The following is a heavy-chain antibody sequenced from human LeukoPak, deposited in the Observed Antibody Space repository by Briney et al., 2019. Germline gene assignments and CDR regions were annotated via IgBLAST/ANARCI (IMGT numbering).Heavy chain of an antibody. CDR2: ISSSSSYI. V-gene: IGHV3-21*04. Sequence: GGSLRLSCAASGFTFSSYSMYWVRQAPGKGLEWVSSISSSSSYIYYADSVKGRFTISRDNAKNSLYLQMNSLRVEDTAFYYGARDWRAPGQWDWGQGTLVTVSS. CDR3: ARDWRAPGQWD. J-gene: IGHJ4*02. CDR1: GFTFSSYS. D-gene: IGHD6-19*01.